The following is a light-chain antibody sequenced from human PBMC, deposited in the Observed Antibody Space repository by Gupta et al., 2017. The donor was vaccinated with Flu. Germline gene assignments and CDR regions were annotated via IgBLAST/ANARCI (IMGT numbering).Light chain of an antibody. CDR2: GAS. J-gene: IGKJ2*01. CDR3: QEYIDRPYT. V-gene: IGKV3-15*01. Sequence: EIVMTQSPATLSVSPGESATLSCRASQSLNKNLAWYQQKPGQTPRLLIYGASIRATGVPARFNGSGSGTEFTLTISSLQSEDFAVYYCQEYIDRPYTFGQGTKLEIK. CDR1: QSLNKN.